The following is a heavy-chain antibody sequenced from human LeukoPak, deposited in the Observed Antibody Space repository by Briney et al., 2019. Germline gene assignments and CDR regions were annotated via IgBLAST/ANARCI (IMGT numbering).Heavy chain of an antibody. Sequence: ASVKVSCKASGYTFTSYGISWVRQAPGQGLEWMGWISAYDGNTNYAQKLQGRVTMTTDTSTSTAYMELRSLRSDDTAVYYCARVGSIAAAGTPFSGYWGQGTLVTVSS. D-gene: IGHD6-13*01. V-gene: IGHV1-18*01. CDR2: ISAYDGNT. J-gene: IGHJ4*02. CDR3: ARVGSIAAAGTPFSGY. CDR1: GYTFTSYG.